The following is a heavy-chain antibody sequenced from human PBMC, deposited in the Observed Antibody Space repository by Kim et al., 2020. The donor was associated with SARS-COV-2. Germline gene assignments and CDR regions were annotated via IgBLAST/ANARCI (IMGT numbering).Heavy chain of an antibody. Sequence: SVKVSCKASGGTFSSYAISWVRQAPGQGLEWMGGIIPIFGTANYAQKFQGRVTITADESTSTAYMELSSLRSEDTAVYYCARAQGQWLPYYYYGMDVWGQGTTVTVSS. CDR2: IIPIFGTA. V-gene: IGHV1-69*13. D-gene: IGHD6-19*01. J-gene: IGHJ6*02. CDR1: GGTFSSYA. CDR3: ARAQGQWLPYYYYGMDV.